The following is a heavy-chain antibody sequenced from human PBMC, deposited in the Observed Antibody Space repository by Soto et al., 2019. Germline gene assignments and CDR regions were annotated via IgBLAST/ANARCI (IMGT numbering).Heavy chain of an antibody. CDR1: GYTFTSHG. CDR2: VNPYNDNA. CDR3: ARDHLRYCGSDCHVVDGLAV. V-gene: IGHV1-18*01. D-gene: IGHD2-21*02. J-gene: IGHJ6*02. Sequence: ASVNVSCKASGYTFTSHGITWVRQAPGQGLEWMGWVNPYNDNANSAQRVRGRVTFTTDTSTSTVYMELRSLTSDDTAVYYCARDHLRYCGSDCHVVDGLAVWGQGTTVPVSS.